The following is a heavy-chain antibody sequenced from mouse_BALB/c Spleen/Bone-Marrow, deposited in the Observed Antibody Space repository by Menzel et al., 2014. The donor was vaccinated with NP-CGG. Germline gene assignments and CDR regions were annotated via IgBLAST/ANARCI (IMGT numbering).Heavy chain of an antibody. CDR3: ARHGYYGSRAMDY. V-gene: IGHV5-12-2*01. CDR1: GFTFNSYT. D-gene: IGHD1-1*01. Sequence: EVKLMESGGGLVQPGGSLKLSCAASGFTFNSYTMSWVRQTPEKRLEWVAYISNGGGSTYYPDTVKGRFTISRDNAKNTLYLQMSSLKSEDTAMYYCARHGYYGSRAMDYWGQGTSVTVSS. J-gene: IGHJ4*01. CDR2: ISNGGGST.